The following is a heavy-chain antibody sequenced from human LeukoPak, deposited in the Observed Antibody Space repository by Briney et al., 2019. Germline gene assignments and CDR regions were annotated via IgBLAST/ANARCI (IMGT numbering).Heavy chain of an antibody. D-gene: IGHD1-26*01. CDR1: GFTFSSYS. J-gene: IGHJ5*02. V-gene: IGHV3-21*01. CDR3: ARGGSTTRFDP. CDR2: ISSSSSYI. Sequence: GGSLRLSCAASGFTFSSYSMNWVRQAPGEGLEWVSSISSSSSYIYYADSVKGRFTISRDNAKNSLYLQMNSLRAEDTAVYYCARGGSTTRFDPWGQGTLVTVSS.